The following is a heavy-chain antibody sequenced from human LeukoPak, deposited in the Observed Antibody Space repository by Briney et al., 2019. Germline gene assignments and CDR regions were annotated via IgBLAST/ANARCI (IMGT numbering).Heavy chain of an antibody. CDR1: GFTFSSYP. Sequence: GMSLRLSCAASGFTFSSYPMHWVRQAPGKGLEWVAVISYDGTNKWYADSVQGRFAISRDNSKNTLYLQMNSLRPEDTAVYYCARDRLLITVAGTVDQWGRGTLVTVSS. CDR2: ISYDGTNK. V-gene: IGHV3-30*09. J-gene: IGHJ4*02. CDR3: ARDRLLITVAGTVDQ. D-gene: IGHD6-19*01.